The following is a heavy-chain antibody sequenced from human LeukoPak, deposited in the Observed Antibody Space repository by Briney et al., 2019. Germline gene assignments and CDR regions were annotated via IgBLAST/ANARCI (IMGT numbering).Heavy chain of an antibody. CDR3: AREGVGGSYLGFDY. CDR2: INHSGST. J-gene: IGHJ4*02. CDR1: GGSFSGYY. V-gene: IGHV4-34*01. D-gene: IGHD1-26*01. Sequence: SETLSLTCAVYGGSFSGYYWSWIRQPPGKGLEWIGEINHSGSTNYNPSLKSRVTISVDTSKNQFSLKLSSVTAADTAVYHCAREGVGGSYLGFDYWGQGTLVTVSS.